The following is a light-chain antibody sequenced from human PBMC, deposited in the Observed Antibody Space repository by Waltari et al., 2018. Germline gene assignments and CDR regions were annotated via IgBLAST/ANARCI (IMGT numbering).Light chain of an antibody. J-gene: IGLJ2*01. CDR2: YDS. Sequence: SYELTEPPSVSGSPGQTDRTKGEGEKRGKQYATWKQQKPGQSPVLFIYYDSKRPSRIPERFSGSNSGNTATLTISVTHAMDEADYYCQSWDPTTVVFGAVTNVTVL. CDR1: KRGKQY. V-gene: IGLV3-1*01. CDR3: QSWDPTTVV.